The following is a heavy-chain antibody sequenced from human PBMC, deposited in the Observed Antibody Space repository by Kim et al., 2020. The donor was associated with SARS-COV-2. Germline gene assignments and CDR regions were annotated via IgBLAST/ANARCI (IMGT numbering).Heavy chain of an antibody. CDR3: ARHGLKQQLAGQYFDY. D-gene: IGHD6-13*01. CDR2: IYYSGST. Sequence: SETLSLTCTVSGGSISSYYWSWIRQPPGKGLEWIGYIYYSGSTNYNPSLKSRVTISVDTSKNQFSLKLSSVTAADTAVYYCARHGLKQQLAGQYFDYWGQGTLVTVSS. CDR1: GGSISSYY. V-gene: IGHV4-59*08. J-gene: IGHJ4*02.